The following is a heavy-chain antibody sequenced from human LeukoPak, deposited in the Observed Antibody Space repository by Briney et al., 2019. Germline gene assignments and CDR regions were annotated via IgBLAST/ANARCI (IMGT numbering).Heavy chain of an antibody. J-gene: IGHJ4*02. Sequence: GGSLRLSCAASGFTFSSYVMSWVRQAPGKGLEWVSVISGSGGSTYYADSVKGRFTISRDNSKNTVYLQMSSLRAEDTAVYYCAKGQNDFWNAPTGYWGQGTLVTVSP. D-gene: IGHD3-3*01. V-gene: IGHV3-23*01. CDR2: ISGSGGST. CDR3: AKGQNDFWNAPTGY. CDR1: GFTFSSYV.